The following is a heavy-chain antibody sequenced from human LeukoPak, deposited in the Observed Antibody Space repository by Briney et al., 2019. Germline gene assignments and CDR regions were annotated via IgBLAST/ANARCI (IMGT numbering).Heavy chain of an antibody. CDR3: ARLDYYDTSGYNYGGDWFDP. CDR1: GYSFTSYW. J-gene: IGHJ5*02. CDR2: IYPGDSDT. V-gene: IGHV5-51*01. Sequence: GESLKISCKGSGYSFTSYWIGWVRQMPGRGLEWMGIIYPGDSDTRYSPSFQGQVTISADKSISTAYLQWSSLKASDTAMYYCARLDYYDTSGYNYGGDWFDPWGQGTLVTVSS. D-gene: IGHD3-22*01.